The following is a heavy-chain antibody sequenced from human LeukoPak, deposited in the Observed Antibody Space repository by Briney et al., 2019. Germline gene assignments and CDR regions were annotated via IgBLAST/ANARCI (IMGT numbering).Heavy chain of an antibody. D-gene: IGHD1-20*01. CDR2: IHPNDAST. CDR3: ARHNNWAFDY. J-gene: IGHJ4*02. CDR1: GYSFASYW. V-gene: IGHV5-51*01. Sequence: GESLKISCKASGYSFASYWIGWVRQTSGKGLEWMAIIHPNDASTIYSPSFQGQVTISADRSITTAYLQWNALQASDTAIYYCARHNNWAFDYWDRGTLLTVSS.